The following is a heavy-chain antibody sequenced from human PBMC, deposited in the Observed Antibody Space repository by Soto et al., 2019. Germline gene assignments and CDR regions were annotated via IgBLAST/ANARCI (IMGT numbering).Heavy chain of an antibody. CDR2: IKNKHNGGTT. Sequence: GGSLRLSCAASGFSFTNAWLNWVRQVPGKRLEWVGRIKNKHNGGTTDYAAPVTGRFTISRDDSKDTLYLQMNRLRTEDTGVYYCTADDEDGVGATLYYYYGMDVWGQGATVTVSS. J-gene: IGHJ6*02. V-gene: IGHV3-15*07. D-gene: IGHD1-26*01. CDR1: GFSFTNAW. CDR3: TADDEDGVGATLYYYYGMDV.